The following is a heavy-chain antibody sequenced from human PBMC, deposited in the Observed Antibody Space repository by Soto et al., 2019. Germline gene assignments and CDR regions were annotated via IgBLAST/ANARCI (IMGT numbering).Heavy chain of an antibody. CDR2: ISYDGSNK. J-gene: IGHJ6*02. CDR3: ARDVELAQWDYYYGMDV. CDR1: GFTFSSYA. Sequence: PGGSLRPSCAASGFTFSSYAMHWVRQAPGKGLEWVAVISYDGSNKYYADSVKGRFTISRDNSKNTLYLQMNSLRAEDTAVYYCARDVELAQWDYYYGMDVWGQGTTVTVSS. D-gene: IGHD1-1*01. V-gene: IGHV3-30-3*01.